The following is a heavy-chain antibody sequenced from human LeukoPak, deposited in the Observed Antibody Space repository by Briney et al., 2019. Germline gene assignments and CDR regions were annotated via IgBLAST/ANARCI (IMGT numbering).Heavy chain of an antibody. Sequence: GGSLRLSCAASGFTFSSFWMSWVRQTPGKGLEWVTNIKHDGSEQYYVDSVKGRFTISRDNAKNFVYLQMNSLRAEDTAVYYCARDRVAFGEPHYFDYWGQGALVIVSS. CDR2: IKHDGSEQ. CDR1: GFTFSSFW. J-gene: IGHJ4*02. D-gene: IGHD3-10*01. CDR3: ARDRVAFGEPHYFDY. V-gene: IGHV3-7*01.